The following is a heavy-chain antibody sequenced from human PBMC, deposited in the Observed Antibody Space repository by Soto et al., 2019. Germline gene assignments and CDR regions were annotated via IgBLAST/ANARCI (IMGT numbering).Heavy chain of an antibody. CDR1: GFTFSSYG. CDR3: AKGHGGGLYYYYYMDV. CDR2: ISYDGSNK. J-gene: IGHJ6*03. Sequence: ESGGGVVQPGRSLRLSCAASGFTFSSYGMHWVRQAPGKGLEWVAVISYDGSNKYYADSVKGRFTISRDNSKNTLYLQMNSLRAEDTAVYYCAKGHGGGLYYYYYMDVWGKGTTVTVSS. D-gene: IGHD3-16*01. V-gene: IGHV3-30*18.